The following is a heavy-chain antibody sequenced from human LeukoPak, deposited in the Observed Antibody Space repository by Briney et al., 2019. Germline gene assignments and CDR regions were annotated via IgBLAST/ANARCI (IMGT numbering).Heavy chain of an antibody. CDR3: ARDPYNGSYGDDYYYYMDV. D-gene: IGHD1-26*01. CDR1: GFTFSSYE. Sequence: GGSLRLSCAASGFTFSSYELNWVRQAPGKGLEWVSYISSSGSTIYYADSVRGRFTISRDNAKNSLYLQMNSLRDEDTAVYYCARDPYNGSYGDDYYYYMDVWGKGTTVTISS. CDR2: ISSSGSTI. V-gene: IGHV3-48*03. J-gene: IGHJ6*03.